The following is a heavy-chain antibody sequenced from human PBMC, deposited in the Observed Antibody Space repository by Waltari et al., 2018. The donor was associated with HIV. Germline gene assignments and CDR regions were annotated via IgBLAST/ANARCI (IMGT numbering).Heavy chain of an antibody. CDR3: ARIYYYDSSGPAPYYFDY. CDR1: GYSISSGYY. CDR2: IYHSGST. J-gene: IGHJ4*02. Sequence: QVQLQESGPGLVKPSETLSLTCTVSGYSISSGYYWGWIRQPPGKGLEWIGSIYHSGSTYYNPSLKSRVTISVDTSKNQFSLKLSSVTAADTAVYYCARIYYYDSSGPAPYYFDYWGQGTLVTVSS. V-gene: IGHV4-38-2*02. D-gene: IGHD3-22*01.